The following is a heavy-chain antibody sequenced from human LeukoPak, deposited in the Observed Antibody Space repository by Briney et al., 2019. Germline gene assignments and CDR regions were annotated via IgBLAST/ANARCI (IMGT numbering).Heavy chain of an antibody. CDR3: ARGGVWFGELIIYDYGMHV. V-gene: IGHV1-69*04. Sequence: SVKVSCKASGGTFSSYAISWVRQAPGQGLEWMGRIIPILGIANYAQKFQGRVTITADKSTSTAYMELSSLRSEDTAVYYCARGGVWFGELIIYDYGMHVWGQGTTVTVSS. J-gene: IGHJ6*02. CDR1: GGTFSSYA. CDR2: IIPILGIA. D-gene: IGHD3-10*01.